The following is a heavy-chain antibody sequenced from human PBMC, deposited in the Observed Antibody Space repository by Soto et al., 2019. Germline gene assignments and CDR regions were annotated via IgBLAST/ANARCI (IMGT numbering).Heavy chain of an antibody. J-gene: IGHJ4*02. CDR3: TTWAGSIGLYPLDS. Sequence: EVLLVESGGGLVKPGGSLRLSCAASGFTFTNVWMNWVRQAPGKGLEWVGRIKDKTEGEATDYAAPVKGRFSISRDDLKNTLNLQMNSLKTDDTAVYYCTTWAGSIGLYPLDSWGQGTLVTVSS. CDR1: GFTFTNVW. D-gene: IGHD6-19*01. CDR2: IKDKTEGEAT. V-gene: IGHV3-15*07.